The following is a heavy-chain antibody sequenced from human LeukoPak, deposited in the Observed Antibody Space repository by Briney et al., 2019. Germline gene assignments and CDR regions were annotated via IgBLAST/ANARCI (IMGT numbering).Heavy chain of an antibody. J-gene: IGHJ4*02. Sequence: GGSLRLSCAASGHIFSSYWMSWVRQAPGKGLEWVANIKQDGSEKYYVDSVKGRFTISRDNNKKSLYLQMNSLRAEDTAVYYCARDSAAAGDYWGQGTLVTVSS. D-gene: IGHD6-13*01. CDR1: GHIFSSYW. V-gene: IGHV3-7*01. CDR3: ARDSAAAGDY. CDR2: IKQDGSEK.